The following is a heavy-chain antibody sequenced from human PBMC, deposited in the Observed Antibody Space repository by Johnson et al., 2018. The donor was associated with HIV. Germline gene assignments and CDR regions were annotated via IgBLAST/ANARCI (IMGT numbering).Heavy chain of an antibody. CDR2: ISHDESSN. CDR3: AKPLGGRDTAMVAIGFDI. D-gene: IGHD5-18*01. V-gene: IGHV3-30*18. CDR1: GFTFSSYG. J-gene: IGHJ3*02. Sequence: QVQLVESGGGVVQPGRSLRLSCAASGFTFSSYGMHWVRQAPGKGLEWVADISHDESSNYYADSVKGRFTISRDKNMLYLQMNSLRAEDTALYYCAKPLGGRDTAMVAIGFDIWGQGTMLTVSS.